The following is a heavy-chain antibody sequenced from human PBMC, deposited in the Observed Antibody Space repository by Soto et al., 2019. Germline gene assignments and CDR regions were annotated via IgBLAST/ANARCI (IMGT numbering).Heavy chain of an antibody. CDR2: IYYSGSP. CDR1: GCSISSGGYY. D-gene: IGHD2-15*01. Sequence: SETLSLTCTVSGCSISSGGYYWSWIRQHPGTGVEWIGYIYYSGSPSYNPSLKSRVTISVDTSKNQFSLKLSSVPAADTALYYCARYCLYGDYYYGMDVWGQGTTVTVSS. V-gene: IGHV4-31*03. J-gene: IGHJ6*02. CDR3: ARYCLYGDYYYGMDV.